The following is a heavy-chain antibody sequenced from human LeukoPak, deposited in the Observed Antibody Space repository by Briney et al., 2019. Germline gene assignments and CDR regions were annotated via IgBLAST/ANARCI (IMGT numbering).Heavy chain of an antibody. D-gene: IGHD6-19*01. CDR1: GFIFSTYA. CDR2: ISGSGGST. J-gene: IGHJ4*02. Sequence: GGSLRLSCAASGFIFSTYAMSWFRQAPGKGLEWVSAISGSGGSTYYADSVKGRFTISRDNSKNTLYLQMNSLRAEDTAVYYCAKELPHSSGWYYFDYWGQGTLVTVSS. V-gene: IGHV3-23*01. CDR3: AKELPHSSGWYYFDY.